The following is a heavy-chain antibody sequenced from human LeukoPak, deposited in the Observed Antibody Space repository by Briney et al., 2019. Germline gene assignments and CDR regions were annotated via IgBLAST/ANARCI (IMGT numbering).Heavy chain of an antibody. J-gene: IGHJ4*02. V-gene: IGHV3-15*01. D-gene: IGHD3-10*01. CDR1: GFTFSNAW. Sequence: GGSLRLSCAASGFTFSNAWMNWVRQAPGKGLEWVGRIKSKTDGGTTDYAAPVKVRFTISRDDSKNTLYLQMNSLKIEDTAVYYCTTVGRPPRRFYSGSGSGDYWGQGTLVTVSS. CDR3: TTVGRPPRRFYSGSGSGDY. CDR2: IKSKTDGGTT.